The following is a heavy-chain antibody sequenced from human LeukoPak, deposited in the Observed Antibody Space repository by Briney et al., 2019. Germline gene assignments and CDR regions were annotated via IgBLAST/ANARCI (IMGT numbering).Heavy chain of an antibody. J-gene: IGHJ3*02. CDR3: ARELEYCSSTSCHKAFDI. CDR1: GGSISSGDHY. Sequence: PSQTLSLTCTVSGGSISSGDHYWSWIRQPPGKGLEWIGYIYYSESTYYNPSLKSRVTISVDTSKNQFSLKLSSVTAADTAVYYCARELEYCSSTSCHKAFDIWGQGTMVTVSS. CDR2: IYYSEST. D-gene: IGHD2-2*01. V-gene: IGHV4-30-4*01.